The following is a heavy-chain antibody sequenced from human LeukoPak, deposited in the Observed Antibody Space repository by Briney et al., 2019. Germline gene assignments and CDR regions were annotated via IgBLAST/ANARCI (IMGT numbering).Heavy chain of an antibody. CDR1: GGTFSNYA. V-gene: IGHV1-69*06. Sequence: GASVKVSCKASGGTFSNYAISWVRQAPGQGLEWMGGIIPIFGTANYAQKFRGRVTITADKSTSTVYMELSSLRSEDTAVYYCARVKSYYYDTSDKDAFDIWGQGTMVTVSS. CDR2: IIPIFGTA. CDR3: ARVKSYYYDTSDKDAFDI. J-gene: IGHJ3*02. D-gene: IGHD3-22*01.